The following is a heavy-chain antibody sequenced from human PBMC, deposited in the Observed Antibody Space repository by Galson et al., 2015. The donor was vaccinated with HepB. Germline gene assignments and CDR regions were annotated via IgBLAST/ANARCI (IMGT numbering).Heavy chain of an antibody. D-gene: IGHD6-13*01. V-gene: IGHV5-51*01. CDR3: ARRHGRYGSRWIDY. Sequence: QSGAEVTKPGESLKISCMGSGYSFTSYWIGWVRQMPGKGLEWMGIIYPGDSDTRYSPSLPGQVTTSANKSISTAYRQWISLKASDSAMYNCARRHGRYGSRWIDYWGQGTLVTVSS. CDR1: GYSFTSYW. J-gene: IGHJ4*02. CDR2: IYPGDSDT.